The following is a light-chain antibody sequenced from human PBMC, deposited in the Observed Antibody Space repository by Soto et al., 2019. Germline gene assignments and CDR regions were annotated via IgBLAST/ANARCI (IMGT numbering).Light chain of an antibody. CDR1: QSISVW. CDR2: ATS. V-gene: IGKV1-39*01. J-gene: IGKJ2*01. Sequence: DIQMTQSPSTLSASVGDRVTITCRASQSISVWLAWYQQKAGKAPKLLIAATSNLQSGVPSRFSGSRSGTDFTLTISSLQPEDFATYYCQQSYLVPETFGRGTKLEIK. CDR3: QQSYLVPET.